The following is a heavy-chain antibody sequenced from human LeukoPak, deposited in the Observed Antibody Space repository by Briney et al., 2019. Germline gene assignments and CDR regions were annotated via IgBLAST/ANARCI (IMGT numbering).Heavy chain of an antibody. Sequence: PSETLSLTCAVYGGSFSGYYWSWIRQPPGKGLEWIGEINRSGSTNYNPSLKSRVTISVDTSKNQFFLRLSSVTAADTAVYYCASSSAMVTHSFDYWGQGTLVTVSS. V-gene: IGHV4-34*01. J-gene: IGHJ4*02. CDR3: ASSSAMVTHSFDY. CDR2: INRSGST. D-gene: IGHD5-18*01. CDR1: GGSFSGYY.